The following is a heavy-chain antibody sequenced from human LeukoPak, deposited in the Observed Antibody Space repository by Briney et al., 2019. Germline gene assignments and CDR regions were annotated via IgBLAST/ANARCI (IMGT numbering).Heavy chain of an antibody. Sequence: SETLSLTCTVSGGSNSSGSYYWSWIQQPAGKGLEWIGRIYTSGSTNYNPSLKSRVTISVDTSKNQFSLKLSSVTAADTAVYYCARGRGGITGTTHFDYWGQGTLVTVSS. CDR1: GGSNSSGSYY. CDR2: IYTSGST. D-gene: IGHD1-7*01. V-gene: IGHV4-61*02. CDR3: ARGRGGITGTTHFDY. J-gene: IGHJ4*02.